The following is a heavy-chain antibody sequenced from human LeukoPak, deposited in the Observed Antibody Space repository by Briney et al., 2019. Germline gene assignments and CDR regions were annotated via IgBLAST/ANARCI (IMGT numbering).Heavy chain of an antibody. J-gene: IGHJ6*02. Sequence: SETLSLTCAVYGGSFSGYYWSWIRQPPGKGLEWIGYIYYSGSTNYNPSLKSRVTISVDTSKNQFSLKLSSVTAADTAVYYCARDSQYYDFWSGPHGMDVWGQGTTVTVSS. CDR3: ARDSQYYDFWSGPHGMDV. D-gene: IGHD3-3*01. CDR1: GGSFSGYY. CDR2: IYYSGST. V-gene: IGHV4-59*01.